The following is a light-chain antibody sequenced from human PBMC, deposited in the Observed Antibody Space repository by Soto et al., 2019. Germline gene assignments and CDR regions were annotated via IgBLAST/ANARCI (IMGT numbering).Light chain of an antibody. V-gene: IGLV2-14*03. CDR2: DVS. J-gene: IGLJ2*01. CDR1: SSDIGGYNY. Sequence: QSALTQPASVSGSPGQSITISCTGTSSDIGGYNYVSWYQQHAGEAPKLMIYDVSDRPSGVSNRFSGSKSGNTASLTISGLQAEEEADYYCASYASSNAVLFGGGTKLTVL. CDR3: ASYASSNAVL.